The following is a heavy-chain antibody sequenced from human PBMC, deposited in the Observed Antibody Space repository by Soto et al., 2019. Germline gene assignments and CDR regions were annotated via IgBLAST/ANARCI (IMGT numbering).Heavy chain of an antibody. CDR3: ARGREGGTLRYFDWGY. CDR1: GGTFSSYA. V-gene: IGHV1-69*01. Sequence: QVQLVQSGAEVKKPGSSVKVSCKASGGTFSSYAISWVRQAPGQGLEWMGGIIPIFGTANYAQKFQGRVTITADESTSTAYMELSSLRSEHTAVYYCARGREGGTLRYFDWGYWGPGSLVTDSS. J-gene: IGHJ4*02. D-gene: IGHD3-9*01. CDR2: IIPIFGTA.